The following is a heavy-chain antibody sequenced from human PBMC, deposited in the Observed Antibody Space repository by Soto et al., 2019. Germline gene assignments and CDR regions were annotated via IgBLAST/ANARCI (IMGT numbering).Heavy chain of an antibody. Sequence: GGSLRLSCTASGFTFGDYAMSWFRQAPGKGLERVGFIRSKAYGGTTEYAASVKGRFTISRDDSKSIAYLQMNSLKTEDTAVYYCTRVVDYGGKLRMWHDDYWGQGT. D-gene: IGHD4-17*01. CDR2: IRSKAYGGTT. V-gene: IGHV3-49*03. CDR1: GFTFGDYA. CDR3: TRVVDYGGKLRMWHDDY. J-gene: IGHJ4*02.